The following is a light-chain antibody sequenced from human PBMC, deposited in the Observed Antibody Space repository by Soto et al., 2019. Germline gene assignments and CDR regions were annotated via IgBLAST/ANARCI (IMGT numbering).Light chain of an antibody. V-gene: IGKV3-15*01. J-gene: IGKJ4*01. CDR2: GVS. Sequence: IVMTQSPATLSVSPGERATLYCRASHSVSSNVAWYQHKPGQAPRLLIYGVSTRATCIPARFSGSGSETEFTLIISSLQSEDFAVYYCQQYNSWPLTFGGGTKVDNK. CDR1: HSVSSN. CDR3: QQYNSWPLT.